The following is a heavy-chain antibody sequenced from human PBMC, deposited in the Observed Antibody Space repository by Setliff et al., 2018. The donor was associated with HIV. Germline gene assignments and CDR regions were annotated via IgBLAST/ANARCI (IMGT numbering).Heavy chain of an antibody. D-gene: IGHD6-19*01. V-gene: IGHV1-8*02. CDR3: ARGAWYTSGWYSSRYLDV. Sequence: ASVKVSCKASGYTFSSYDINWVRQATGQGLEWMGWMSPNSGNTGYAQKFQGRVTMTRDTSIKTAYMELSSLRSEDTAVYYCARGAWYTSGWYSSRYLDVWGKGTTVTVSS. J-gene: IGHJ6*03. CDR2: MSPNSGNT. CDR1: GYTFSSYD.